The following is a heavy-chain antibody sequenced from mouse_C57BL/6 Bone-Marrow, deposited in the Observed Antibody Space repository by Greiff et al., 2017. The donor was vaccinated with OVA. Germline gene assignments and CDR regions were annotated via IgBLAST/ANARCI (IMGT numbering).Heavy chain of an antibody. D-gene: IGHD1-1*01. V-gene: IGHV1-54*01. J-gene: IGHJ3*01. CDR2: INPGSGGT. Sequence: QVQLKESGAELVRPGTSVKVSCKASGYAFTNYLIEWVKQRPGQGLEWIGVINPGSGGTNYNEKFKGKATLTADKSSSTAYMQLSSLTSEDSAVYFCAITTVVATPFAYWGQGTLVTVSA. CDR3: AITTVVATPFAY. CDR1: GYAFTNYL.